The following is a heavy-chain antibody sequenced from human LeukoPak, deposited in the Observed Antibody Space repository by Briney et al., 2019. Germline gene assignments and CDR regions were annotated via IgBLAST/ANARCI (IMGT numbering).Heavy chain of an antibody. V-gene: IGHV3-23*01. CDR1: GFTFSSYA. CDR3: AKEGPNTYYDFWSGYYDGEHCFDY. CDR2: ISGSGGST. J-gene: IGHJ4*02. D-gene: IGHD3-3*01. Sequence: GGSLRLSCAASGFTFSSYAMSWVRQAPGKGLEWVSAISGSGGSTYYADSVKGRFTISRDNSKNTLYLQMNSLRVEDTAVYYCAKEGPNTYYDFWSGYYDGEHCFDYWGQGTLVTVSS.